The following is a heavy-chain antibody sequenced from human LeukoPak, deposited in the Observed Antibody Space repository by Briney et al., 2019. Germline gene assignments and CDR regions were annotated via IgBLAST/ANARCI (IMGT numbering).Heavy chain of an antibody. J-gene: IGHJ4*02. CDR2: ISGSGGST. D-gene: IGHD3-22*01. Sequence: GGSLRLSCAASGFTFSSYAMSWVRQAPGKGLEWVSGISGSGGSTYYADSVKGRFTISRDNSKNTLYLQMNNLRAEDTAVYYCAKGSGYYPEGSDYWGQGTLVTVSS. CDR3: AKGSGYYPEGSDY. V-gene: IGHV3-23*01. CDR1: GFTFSSYA.